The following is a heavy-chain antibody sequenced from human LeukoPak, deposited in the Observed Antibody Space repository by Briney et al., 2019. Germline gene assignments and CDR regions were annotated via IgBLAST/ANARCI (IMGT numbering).Heavy chain of an antibody. J-gene: IGHJ5*02. V-gene: IGHV4-34*01. CDR1: GGSFSGYY. D-gene: IGHD4-11*01. Sequence: PSETLSLTCAVYGGSFSGYYWSWIRQPPGKGLEWIGEINHSGSTNYNPSLKSRVTISVDTSKNQFSLKLSSVTAADTAVYYCARGPYCNYENWFDPWGQGTLVTVSS. CDR2: INHSGST. CDR3: ARGPYCNYENWFDP.